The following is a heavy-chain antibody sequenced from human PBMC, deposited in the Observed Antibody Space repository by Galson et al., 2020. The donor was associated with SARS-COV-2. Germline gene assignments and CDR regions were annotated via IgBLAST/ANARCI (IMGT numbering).Heavy chain of an antibody. CDR2: ISYYVSNQ. CDR1: GFTFSTYA. CDR3: ARKMDGGECEAFDN. V-gene: IGHV3-30*01. D-gene: IGHD2-15*01. J-gene: IGHJ3*02. Sequence: GGSLRLSCSASGFTFSTYAMHWVRQAPGKGLECVALISYYVSNQSYADSVKGRFTISRDTSKTTLYLQMTSLIAEDTAVYYCARKMDGGECEAFDNWGQGTMVTVSS.